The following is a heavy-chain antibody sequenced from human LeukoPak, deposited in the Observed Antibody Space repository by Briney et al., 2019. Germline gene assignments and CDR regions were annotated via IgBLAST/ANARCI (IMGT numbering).Heavy chain of an antibody. CDR1: GFTFSSYG. CDR3: AKSTYGSLGEIDY. D-gene: IGHD3-16*01. CDR2: IWYDGSNK. Sequence: GRSLRLSCAASGFTFSSYGMNWFRQAPGKGLEWLAVIWYDGSNKYYADSVKGRFTISRDNFKNTMFLQMNSLRVEDTAVYYCAKSTYGSLGEIDYWGQGTLVTVSS. V-gene: IGHV3-33*06. J-gene: IGHJ4*02.